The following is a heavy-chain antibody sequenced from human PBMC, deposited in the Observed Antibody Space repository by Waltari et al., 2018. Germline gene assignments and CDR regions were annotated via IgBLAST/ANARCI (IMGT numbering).Heavy chain of an antibody. D-gene: IGHD3-10*01. J-gene: IGHJ4*01. Sequence: QVQLQESGPGLVKPSETLSLTCTVSDGSMTGHYWSWIRQPPGKGLEWIGYISYSGNTNYNPSLQSRVTISVDTSKTQFSLKLNSVTAADTALYYCARTSRAIDYYFDYWGQGTLVTVSS. CDR1: DGSMTGHY. V-gene: IGHV4-59*11. CDR3: ARTSRAIDYYFDY. CDR2: ISYSGNT.